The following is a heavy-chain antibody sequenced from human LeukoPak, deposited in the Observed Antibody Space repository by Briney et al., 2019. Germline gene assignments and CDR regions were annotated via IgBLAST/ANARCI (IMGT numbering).Heavy chain of an antibody. Sequence: SETLSLTCTVSGGSVSSDIYYWSWIRQPPGKGLEWIGYNYNSGSTNYNPSLKSRVTISVDTSKDQFSLRLSSVTAADTAVYYCARGYCGSTSCYGVFDYWGQGTLVTVSS. V-gene: IGHV4-61*01. CDR3: ARGYCGSTSCYGVFDY. D-gene: IGHD2-2*01. J-gene: IGHJ4*02. CDR1: GGSVSSDIYY. CDR2: NYNSGST.